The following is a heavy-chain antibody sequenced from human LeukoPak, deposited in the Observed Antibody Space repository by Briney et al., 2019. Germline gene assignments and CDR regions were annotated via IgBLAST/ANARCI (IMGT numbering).Heavy chain of an antibody. CDR2: ISNGKT. J-gene: IGHJ5*02. V-gene: IGHV3-23*01. D-gene: IGHD2-15*01. CDR3: VREAGYCAPVCVKTNWFDP. CDR1: GFPLSSHA. Sequence: GGSLRLSCAAYGFPLSSHAMSSVRQPPGKGLECVAAISNGKTNYADYVRGRLAISRDDSTNTVYLHMNSLRDEDTALYHCVREAGYCAPVCVKTNWFDPWGQGTLVTVSS.